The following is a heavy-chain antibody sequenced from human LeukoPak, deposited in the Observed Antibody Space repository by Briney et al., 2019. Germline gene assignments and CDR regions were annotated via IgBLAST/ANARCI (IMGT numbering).Heavy chain of an antibody. Sequence: SETLSLTCTVSGVSMSSYYWSWIRQPPGKGLEWIGYIYYSGSTNYNPSLKSRAIISVDTSKNQFSLKLRSVTAADTAVYYCARVSMPGYYFDYWGQGTLVTVSS. J-gene: IGHJ4*02. V-gene: IGHV4-59*01. CDR1: GVSMSSYY. CDR2: IYYSGST. D-gene: IGHD2/OR15-2a*01. CDR3: ARVSMPGYYFDY.